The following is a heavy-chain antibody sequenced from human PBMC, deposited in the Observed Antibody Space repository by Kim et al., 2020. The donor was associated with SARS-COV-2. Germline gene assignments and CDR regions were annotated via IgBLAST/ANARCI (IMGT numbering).Heavy chain of an antibody. CDR1: GFTFGDYA. Sequence: GGSLRLSCTASGFTFGDYAMSWVRQAPGKGLEWVGFIRSKAYGGTTEYAASVKGRFTISRDDSKSIAYLQMNSLKTEDTAVYYCTRDPGYSSSWYSPVSRDASWFDPWGQGTLVTVSS. V-gene: IGHV3-49*04. D-gene: IGHD6-13*01. J-gene: IGHJ5*02. CDR2: IRSKAYGGTT. CDR3: TRDPGYSSSWYSPVSRDASWFDP.